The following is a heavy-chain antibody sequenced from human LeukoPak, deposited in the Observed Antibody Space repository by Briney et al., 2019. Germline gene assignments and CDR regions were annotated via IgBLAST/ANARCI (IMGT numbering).Heavy chain of an antibody. V-gene: IGHV3-23*01. D-gene: IGHD3-22*01. CDR1: GFTFSSYA. CDR3: AMVAYYYDSSGYYYFDY. CDR2: ISGSGGST. Sequence: GGSLRLSCAASGFTFSSYAMSWVRQAPGKGLEWVSAISGSGGSTYYADSVKGRFTISRDNSKNTLYLQMNSLRAEDTAVYYCAMVAYYYDSSGYYYFDYWGQGTLVTVSS. J-gene: IGHJ4*02.